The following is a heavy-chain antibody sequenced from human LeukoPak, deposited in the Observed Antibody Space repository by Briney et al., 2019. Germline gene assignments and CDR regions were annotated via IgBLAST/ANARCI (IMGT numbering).Heavy chain of an antibody. CDR1: GGSISSYY. CDR3: ARSVYYYGSLDY. J-gene: IGHJ4*02. CDR2: IYYSGST. Sequence: SETLSLTCTVSGGSISSYYWSWIRQPPGKRLEWIGYIYYSGSTNYNPSLKSRVTISVDTSKNQFSLKLSSVTAADTAVYYCARSVYYYGSLDYWGQGTLVTVSS. V-gene: IGHV4-59*01. D-gene: IGHD3-10*01.